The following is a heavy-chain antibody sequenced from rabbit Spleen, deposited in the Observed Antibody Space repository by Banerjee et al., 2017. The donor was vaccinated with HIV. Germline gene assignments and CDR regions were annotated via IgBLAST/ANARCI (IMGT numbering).Heavy chain of an antibody. CDR1: GFSFSSAYD. J-gene: IGHJ4*01. CDR2: IDAGSSGST. D-gene: IGHD7-1*01. CDR3: ARRPGDMNGAWDL. V-gene: IGHV1S45*01. Sequence: QEQLEESGGDLVKPEGSLTLTCTASGFSFSSAYDMCWVRQAPGKGLEWIACIDAGSSGSTYSASWAKGRFTISKPSSTTATLQMTSLTGADTATYFCARRPGDMNGAWDLWGPGTLVTVS.